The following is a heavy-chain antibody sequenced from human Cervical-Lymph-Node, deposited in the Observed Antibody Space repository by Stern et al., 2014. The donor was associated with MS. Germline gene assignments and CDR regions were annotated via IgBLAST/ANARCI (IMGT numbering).Heavy chain of an antibody. CDR3: ATGDGAFDY. Sequence: QLQLQESGPGLVKPSETLSVTCIVSGGSITNWYWNWIRQPAGKRLEWIGRLYSNGNTNYNPSLKSRVTMSVDLSRNHFSLHLSSVTAADTAVYYCATGDGAFDYWGQGALVTVSS. CDR2: LYSNGNT. CDR1: GGSITNWY. V-gene: IGHV4-4*07. J-gene: IGHJ4*02. D-gene: IGHD4-17*01.